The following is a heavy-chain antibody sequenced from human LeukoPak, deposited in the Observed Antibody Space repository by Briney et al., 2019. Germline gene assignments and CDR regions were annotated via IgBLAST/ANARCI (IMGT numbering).Heavy chain of an antibody. D-gene: IGHD3-10*01. CDR1: GYTLTELS. CDR2: FDPEDGET. V-gene: IGHV1-24*01. CDR3: VTGVTMVRGVKSDAFDI. Sequence: ASVKVSCKVSGYTLTELSMHWVRQAPGKGLEWMGGFDPEDGETIYAQKFQGRVTMTEDTSTDTAYMELSSLRSEDTAVYYCVTGVTMVRGVKSDAFDIWGQGTMDTVSS. J-gene: IGHJ3*02.